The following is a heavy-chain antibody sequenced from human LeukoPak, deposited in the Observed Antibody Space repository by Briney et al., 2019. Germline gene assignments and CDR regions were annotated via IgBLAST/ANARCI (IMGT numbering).Heavy chain of an antibody. Sequence: SETLSLTCTVFGGSISSGDYYWGWIRQHPGKGLEWIGHISYSGSTYYNPSLQSRVTISVDTSKTQFSLKLSSVTAADTAVYYCARATYSSGWGTSDYWGQGTLVTVSS. CDR2: ISYSGST. CDR3: ARATYSSGWGTSDY. V-gene: IGHV4-31*03. D-gene: IGHD6-19*01. J-gene: IGHJ4*02. CDR1: GGSISSGDYY.